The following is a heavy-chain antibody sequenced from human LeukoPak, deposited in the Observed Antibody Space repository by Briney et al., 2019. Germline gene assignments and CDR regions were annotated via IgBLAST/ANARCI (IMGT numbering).Heavy chain of an antibody. CDR2: SSSNGGST. CDR1: GFTFSTLP. V-gene: IGHV3-64D*06. CDR3: VNQISGWVY. J-gene: IGHJ4*02. Sequence: GGSLRLSCSASGFTFSTLPMHWVRQAPGKGLEYVSGSSSNGGSTYYADSAKGRFITSRDNSKNTLYLQMSSLRPEDTAVYYCVNQISGWVYWGQGTLVTVSS. D-gene: IGHD6-19*01.